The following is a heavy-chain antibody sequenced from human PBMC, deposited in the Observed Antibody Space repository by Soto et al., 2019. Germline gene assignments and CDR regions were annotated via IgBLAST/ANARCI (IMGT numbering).Heavy chain of an antibody. CDR3: AAGGSSSWYCRYYGLDV. V-gene: IGHV1-3*01. CDR2: INAGNGNT. CDR1: GYTFTSYA. J-gene: IGHJ6*02. Sequence: QVQLVQSGAEVKKPGASVKVSCKASGYTFTSYAMHWVRQAPGQRLEWMGWINAGNGNTKYSQKFQGRVTITRDTSASTAYMELSSLRSEDTAVYYCAAGGSSSWYCRYYGLDVWGQGTTVTVSS. D-gene: IGHD6-13*01.